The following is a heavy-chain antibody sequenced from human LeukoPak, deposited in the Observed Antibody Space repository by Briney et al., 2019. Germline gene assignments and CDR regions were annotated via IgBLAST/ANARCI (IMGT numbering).Heavy chain of an antibody. CDR3: ARGVVAATRYYYYMDV. V-gene: IGHV4-34*01. CDR1: GGSFSGYY. J-gene: IGHJ6*03. CDR2: INHSGST. Sequence: PSETLSLTCAVYGGSFSGYYWSWIRQPPGKGLEWIGEINHSGSTNYNPSLKSRVTISVDTSKNQFSLKLSSVTAADTAVYYCARGVVAATRYYYYMDVWGKGTTVTISS. D-gene: IGHD2-15*01.